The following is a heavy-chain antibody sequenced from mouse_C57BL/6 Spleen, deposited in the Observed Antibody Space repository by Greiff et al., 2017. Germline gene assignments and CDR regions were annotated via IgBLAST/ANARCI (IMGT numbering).Heavy chain of an antibody. Sequence: QVQLQPSGAELVMPGASVKLSCKASGYTFTSYWMHWVKQRPGQGLEWIGEIDPSDSYTHYNQTFKGKSTLTVYKSSSTAYMQLSSLTSEDSAVYYCARVGVQTVRFAYWGQGTLVTVSA. J-gene: IGHJ3*01. CDR1: GYTFTSYW. CDR2: IDPSDSYT. CDR3: ARVGVQTVRFAY. V-gene: IGHV1-69*01. D-gene: IGHD3-2*01.